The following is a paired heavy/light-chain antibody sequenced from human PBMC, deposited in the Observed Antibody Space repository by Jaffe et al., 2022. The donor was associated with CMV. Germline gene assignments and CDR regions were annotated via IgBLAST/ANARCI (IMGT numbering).Heavy chain of an antibody. J-gene: IGHJ4*02. D-gene: IGHD3-10*01. Sequence: QVQLMQSGAEVKKPGSSVKVSCKASAGTFSSYTISWVRQAPGQGPEWMGGTIPIFNTSNYAQKFQDRLTITADESTGTAYMELSSLRSEDTAIYYCARLQLWTSFFDAWGQGTLVTVSS. V-gene: IGHV1-69*01. CDR1: AGTFSSYT. CDR2: TIPIFNTS. CDR3: ARLQLWTSFFDA.
Light chain of an antibody. J-gene: IGKJ1*01. CDR1: QSIFSSH. CDR3: QHYTDSTGT. Sequence: EVVLTQSPGTLSLSPGERATLSCSASQSIFSSHLAWYQQKPGQAPRLVIFGASSRAIGIPDRFSGSGSETDFTLTISRLEPEDFAVYYCQHYTDSTGTFGQGTKVDIK. V-gene: IGKV3-20*01. CDR2: GAS.